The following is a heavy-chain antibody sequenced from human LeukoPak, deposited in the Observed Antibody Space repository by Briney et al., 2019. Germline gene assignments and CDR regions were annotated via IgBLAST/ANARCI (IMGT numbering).Heavy chain of an antibody. V-gene: IGHV3-9*01. D-gene: IGHD2-8*01. Sequence: GGSLRLSCAASGFSFDDYAVHWVRQAPGKGLEWVSGFEWYTGNIDFADSVKGRFTISRDDAKNSLYLHMNSLRAEDTALYYCAKTGCIRGRRYVDYWGQGTLVTVSS. CDR2: FEWYTGNI. CDR1: GFSFDDYA. J-gene: IGHJ4*02. CDR3: AKTGCIRGRRYVDY.